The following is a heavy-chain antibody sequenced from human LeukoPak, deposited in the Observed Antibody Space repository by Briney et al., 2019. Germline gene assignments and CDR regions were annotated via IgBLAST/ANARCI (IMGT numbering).Heavy chain of an antibody. CDR1: GGSFSGYY. V-gene: IGHV4-34*01. CDR2: INHSGST. D-gene: IGHD4-17*01. CDR3: ARKSSVTTVINWFDP. J-gene: IGHJ5*02. Sequence: SETLSLTCAVYGGSFSGYYWSWIRQPPGKWLEWMGEINHSGSTNYNPSLKSRVTISVDTSKNQFSLKLSSVTAADTAVYYCARKSSVTTVINWFDPWGQGTPVTVSS.